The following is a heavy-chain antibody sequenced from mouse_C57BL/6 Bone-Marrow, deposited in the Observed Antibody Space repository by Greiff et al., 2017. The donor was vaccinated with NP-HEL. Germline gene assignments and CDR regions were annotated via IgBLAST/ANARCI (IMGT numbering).Heavy chain of an antibody. Sequence: EVQLQQSGAELVRPGASVKLSCTASGFNIKDDYMHWVKQRPEQGLEWIGWIDPENGDTEYASKFQGKATITADTSSNTAYLQLSSLTSEDTAVYYCTTCGYGSPYYAMDYWGQGTSVTVSS. CDR1: GFNIKDDY. V-gene: IGHV14-4*01. D-gene: IGHD1-1*01. CDR2: IDPENGDT. CDR3: TTCGYGSPYYAMDY. J-gene: IGHJ4*01.